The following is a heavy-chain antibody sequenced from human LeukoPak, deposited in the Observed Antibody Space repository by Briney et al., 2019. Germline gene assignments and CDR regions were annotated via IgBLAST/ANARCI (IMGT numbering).Heavy chain of an antibody. V-gene: IGHV3-49*04. CDR3: TRGRYDILTGYHNPLFDY. J-gene: IGHJ4*02. CDR2: IRSKAYGGTT. CDR1: GFTFGDYA. Sequence: GGSLRLSCTASGFTFGDYAMSWVRQAPGKGLEWVGFIRSKAYGGTTEYAASVKGRFTISRDDSKSIAYLQMNSLKTEDTAVYYCTRGRYDILTGYHNPLFDYWGQGTLVSVSS. D-gene: IGHD3-9*01.